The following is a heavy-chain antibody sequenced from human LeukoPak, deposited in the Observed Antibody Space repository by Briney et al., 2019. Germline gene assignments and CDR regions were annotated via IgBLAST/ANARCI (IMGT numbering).Heavy chain of an antibody. CDR2: IRYDGSNK. CDR3: AKDRTGYEDY. CDR1: GFTFSSYG. Sequence: PGGSLRLSCAASGFTFSSYGMHWVRQAPGKGLEWVAFIRYDGSNKYYADSVKGRFTISRDNSKNTVYLQINSLRAEDTATYYCAKDRTGYEDYWGQGTLVTVAS. J-gene: IGHJ4*02. D-gene: IGHD5-12*01. V-gene: IGHV3-30*02.